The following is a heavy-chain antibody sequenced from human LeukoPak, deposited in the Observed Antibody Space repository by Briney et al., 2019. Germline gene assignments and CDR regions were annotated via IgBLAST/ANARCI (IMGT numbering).Heavy chain of an antibody. CDR1: SDSIANVNYF. CDR3: ATYLNRNFKFEY. J-gene: IGHJ4*02. CDR2: IFHSGVT. Sequence: SQTLSLTXTVSSDSIANVNYFWTWICQPPGQGLEWIGYIFHSGVTHYNPSLKNRLTMSVDTSKNQFSLSLTSVTAADTAVYYCATYLNRNFKFEYWGRGTLVTVSS. D-gene: IGHD2-21*01. V-gene: IGHV4-30-4*08.